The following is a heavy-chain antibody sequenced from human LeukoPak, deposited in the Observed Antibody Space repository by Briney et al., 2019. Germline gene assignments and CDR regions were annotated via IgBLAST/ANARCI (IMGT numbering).Heavy chain of an antibody. J-gene: IGHJ4*02. CDR2: IKTRTNKYAT. D-gene: IGHD3-22*01. CDR3: TRLDVTSGFYYPSFDY. V-gene: IGHV3-73*01. Sequence: GESLRLTCPVSGLTFSGSAMHWVRQASGKGLEWVGCIKTRTNKYATARAASGKGRFTISREDSNNTAYLQMHSLTAEDPAVYYCTRLDVTSGFYYPSFDYWGQGTLVTVSS. CDR1: GLTFSGSA.